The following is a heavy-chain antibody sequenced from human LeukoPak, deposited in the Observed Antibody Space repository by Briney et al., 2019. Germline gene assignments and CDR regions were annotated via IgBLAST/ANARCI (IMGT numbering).Heavy chain of an antibody. Sequence: GGSLRLSCAASGFTFSSYSMSWVRQAPGKGLEWVTYITSSSSTYYADSVKGRFTISRDNAKNSLYLRMNSLRAEDTAVYYCAGDASTASGYYYYFGYWGQGTLVTVSS. CDR1: GFTFSSYS. J-gene: IGHJ4*02. CDR2: ITSSSST. D-gene: IGHD3-22*01. CDR3: AGDASTASGYYYYFGY. V-gene: IGHV3-21*05.